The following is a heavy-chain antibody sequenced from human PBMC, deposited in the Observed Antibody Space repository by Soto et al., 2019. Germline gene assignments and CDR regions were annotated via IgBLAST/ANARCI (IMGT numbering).Heavy chain of an antibody. V-gene: IGHV4-59*01. CDR2: IYYSGST. D-gene: IGHD1-1*01. J-gene: IGHJ6*03. CDR1: GGSISSYY. Sequence: SETLSLTCTVSGGSISSYYWSWIRQPPGKGLEWIGYIYYSGSTNYNPSLKSRVTISVDTSKNQFSLKLSSVTAADTAVYYCARGVGGRDYYYYYYMDVWGKGTTVTVSS. CDR3: ARGVGGRDYYYYYYMDV.